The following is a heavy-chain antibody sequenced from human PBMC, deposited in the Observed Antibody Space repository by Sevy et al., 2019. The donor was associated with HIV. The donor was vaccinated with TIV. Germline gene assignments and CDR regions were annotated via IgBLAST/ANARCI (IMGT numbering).Heavy chain of an antibody. CDR3: ITDPGYSGYDEEVINYYYYGMDV. Sequence: GGSLRLSCAASGFTFSSAWMSWVRQAPGKGLEWVGRIKSEIDGGAIDYAAPVKGRFSISREDSKNTVYLQMNSLKTEETAVYYCITDPGYSGYDEEVINYYYYGMDVWGQGTTVTVSS. D-gene: IGHD5-12*01. J-gene: IGHJ6*02. V-gene: IGHV3-15*01. CDR1: GFTFSSAW. CDR2: IKSEIDGGAI.